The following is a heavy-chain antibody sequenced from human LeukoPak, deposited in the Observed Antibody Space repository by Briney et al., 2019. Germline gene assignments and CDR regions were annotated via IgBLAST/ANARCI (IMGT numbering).Heavy chain of an antibody. CDR1: GGSFSGYY. V-gene: IGHV4-34*01. J-gene: IGHJ4*02. CDR3: ASFTVTTDY. CDR2: INHSGST. D-gene: IGHD4-17*01. Sequence: SETLSLTCAVYGGSFSGYYWSWIRQPPGKGLEWIGEINHSGSTNYNPSLKSRVTISVDTSKNQFSLKLSSVTAADTAVHYCASFTVTTDYWGQGTLVTVSS.